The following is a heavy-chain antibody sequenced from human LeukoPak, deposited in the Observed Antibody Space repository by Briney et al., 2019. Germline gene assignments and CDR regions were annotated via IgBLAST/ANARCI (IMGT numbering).Heavy chain of an antibody. CDR1: GYTFTSYY. CDR2: INPSGGST. Sequence: ASVKVSCKASGYTFTSYYMHWVRQAPGQGLEWMGIINPSGGSTSYAQKFQGRVTMTRDMSTSTAYMELSSLRSEDTAVYYCAAKLYYYDSSGYPPAFDIWGQGTMVTVSS. J-gene: IGHJ3*02. CDR3: AAKLYYYDSSGYPPAFDI. V-gene: IGHV1-46*01. D-gene: IGHD3-22*01.